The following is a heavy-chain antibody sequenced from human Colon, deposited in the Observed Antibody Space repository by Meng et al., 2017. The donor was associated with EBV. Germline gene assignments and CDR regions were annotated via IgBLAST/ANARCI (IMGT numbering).Heavy chain of an antibody. Sequence: LRRPESGPGLVKPSETLSLTCTVSGGSISISSYYWGWIRQPPGKGLEWIGSIYYNGSTYYNPSLKSRVTISVDTSKNQFSLKLNSVTAADTAVYYCARRRYYYGSGSYHSYYFDYWGQGALVTVSS. CDR3: ARRRYYYGSGSYHSYYFDY. D-gene: IGHD3-10*01. V-gene: IGHV4-39*01. J-gene: IGHJ4*02. CDR1: GGSISISSYY. CDR2: IYYNGST.